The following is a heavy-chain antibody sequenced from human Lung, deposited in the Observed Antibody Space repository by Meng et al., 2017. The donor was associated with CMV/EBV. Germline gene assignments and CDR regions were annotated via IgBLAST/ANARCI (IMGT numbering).Heavy chain of an antibody. J-gene: IGHJ6*02. V-gene: IGHV4-30-4*08. Sequence: SETXSLXXTVSGGPISSGDYYWSWIRQPPGKGLEWIGYIYYSGSTYYNPSLKSRVTISVDTSKNQFSLKLSSVTAADTAVYYCARDSVPSTTYYYYGMDVWGQGTXVTVSS. CDR2: IYYSGST. CDR1: GGPISSGDYY. CDR3: ARDSVPSTTYYYYGMDV. D-gene: IGHD2/OR15-2a*01.